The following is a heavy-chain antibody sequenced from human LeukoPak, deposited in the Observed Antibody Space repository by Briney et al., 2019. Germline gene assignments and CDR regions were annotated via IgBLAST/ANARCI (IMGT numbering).Heavy chain of an antibody. J-gene: IGHJ4*02. CDR2: INHSGST. CDR1: GGSFSGYY. V-gene: IGHV4-34*01. D-gene: IGHD6-6*01. Sequence: PSETLSLTCAVYGGSFSGYYWSWIRQPPGKGLEWIGEINHSGSTNYNPSLKSRVTISVDTSKNQFSLKLSSVTAADTAVYYCASTKELAALSFDYWGQGTLVTVSS. CDR3: ASTKELAALSFDY.